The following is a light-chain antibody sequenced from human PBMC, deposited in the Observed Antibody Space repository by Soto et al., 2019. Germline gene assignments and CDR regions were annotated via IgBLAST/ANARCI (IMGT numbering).Light chain of an antibody. CDR2: GAS. CDR3: QQYGSVPLT. J-gene: IGKJ4*01. V-gene: IGKV3-20*01. CDR1: QSVSTSY. Sequence: EIVLTQSPGTLSLSPGERATLSCRASQSVSTSYLAWYQQKPGQAPRLLIYGASSRATGIPDRLGGSGSGADFTLTISRLEPEGFAVYYCQQYGSVPLTFGGGTKVEIK.